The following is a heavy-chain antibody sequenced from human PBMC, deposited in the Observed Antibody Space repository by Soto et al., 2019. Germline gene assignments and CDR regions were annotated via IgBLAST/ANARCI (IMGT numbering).Heavy chain of an antibody. CDR2: IIPILGTA. D-gene: IGHD1-26*01. CDR1: GGTFSSYA. CDR3: ARVGLRQRYYSY. V-gene: IGHV1-69*11. J-gene: IGHJ4*02. Sequence: QVQLVQSGAEVKKPGSSVKVSCKASGGTFSSYAISWVRQAPGQGLEWMGGIIPILGTANYAQKFQGRVTITADESTSTAYRELSSLRSEDTAVYYCARVGLRQRYYSYWGQGTLVTVSS.